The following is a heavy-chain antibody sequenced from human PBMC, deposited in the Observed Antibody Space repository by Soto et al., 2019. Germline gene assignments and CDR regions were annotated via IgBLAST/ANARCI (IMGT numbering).Heavy chain of an antibody. J-gene: IGHJ5*02. Sequence: QVQLVQSGAEVKKPGASVKVSCKASGYTFTGYYMHWVRQAPGQGLEWMGWINPNSGGTNYAQKFQGRFTMTRDTCISTAYMELSRLRSDDTDVYYCARGHSSIAAHWFDPWGQGTLVTVSS. D-gene: IGHD6-6*01. CDR1: GYTFTGYY. V-gene: IGHV1-2*02. CDR3: ARGHSSIAAHWFDP. CDR2: INPNSGGT.